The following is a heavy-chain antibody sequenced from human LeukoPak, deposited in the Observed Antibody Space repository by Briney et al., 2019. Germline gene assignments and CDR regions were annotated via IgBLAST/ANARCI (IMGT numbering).Heavy chain of an antibody. Sequence: GGSLRLSCAASGFTFDDYAMHWVRQAPGKGLEWVSGISWNSGSIGYADSVKGRFTISRDNAKNSLYLQMNSLRAEDTALYYCAKDISVGATGLVDYWGQGTLVTVSS. J-gene: IGHJ4*02. CDR2: ISWNSGSI. CDR1: GFTFDDYA. D-gene: IGHD1-26*01. V-gene: IGHV3-9*01. CDR3: AKDISVGATGLVDY.